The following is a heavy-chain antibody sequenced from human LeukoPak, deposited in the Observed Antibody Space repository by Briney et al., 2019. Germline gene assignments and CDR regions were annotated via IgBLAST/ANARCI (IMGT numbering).Heavy chain of an antibody. J-gene: IGHJ4*02. Sequence: PSETLSLTCAVSGGSISSGGYSWSWIRQPPGKGLEWIGYIYHSGSTYYNPSLKSRVTISVDRSKNQFSLKLSSVTAADTAVYYCARVEMVTAGFDYWGQGTLVTVSS. CDR1: GGSISSGGYS. CDR3: ARVEMVTAGFDY. V-gene: IGHV4-30-2*01. D-gene: IGHD5-24*01. CDR2: IYHSGST.